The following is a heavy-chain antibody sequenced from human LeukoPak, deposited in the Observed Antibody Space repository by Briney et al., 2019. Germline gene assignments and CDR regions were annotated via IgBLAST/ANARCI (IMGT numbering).Heavy chain of an antibody. CDR3: AKARDIVVVPGGYDY. CDR2: ISWNSGSI. D-gene: IGHD2-2*01. Sequence: GGSLRLSCAASGFTFDDYAMHWVRQAPGKGLEWVSGISWNSGSICYADSVKGRFTISRDNAKNSLYLQMNSLRAEDTALYYCAKARDIVVVPGGYDYWGQGTLVTVSS. CDR1: GFTFDDYA. J-gene: IGHJ4*02. V-gene: IGHV3-9*01.